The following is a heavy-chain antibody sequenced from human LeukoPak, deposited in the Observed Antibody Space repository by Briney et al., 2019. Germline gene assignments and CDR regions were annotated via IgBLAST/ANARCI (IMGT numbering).Heavy chain of an antibody. CDR2: FDPEDGET. J-gene: IGHJ4*02. V-gene: IGHV1-24*01. Sequence: ASVKVSCKVSGYTLTELSMHWVRQAPGKGLEWMGGFDPEDGETIYAQKFQGRVTMTEDTSTDTAYMELSSLRFEDTAVYYCASYYYDSSGYFESHYFDYWGQGTLVTVSS. CDR3: ASYYYDSSGYFESHYFDY. CDR1: GYTLTELS. D-gene: IGHD3-22*01.